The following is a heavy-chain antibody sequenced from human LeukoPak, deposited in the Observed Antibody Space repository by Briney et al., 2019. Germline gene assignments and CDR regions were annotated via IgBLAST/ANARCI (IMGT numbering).Heavy chain of an antibody. J-gene: IGHJ2*01. CDR2: IYSSGIT. Sequence: SETLSLTCTVSGGSMFSYYWNWIRQPPEKGLEWIGYIYSSGITNYSPSLRSRGTISVATSRNQFSLRLTSVTAADTAIYYCARRAYYDSSGYHPTSGYFDLWGRGTLVTVSS. V-gene: IGHV4-4*08. D-gene: IGHD3-22*01. CDR1: GGSMFSYY. CDR3: ARRAYYDSSGYHPTSGYFDL.